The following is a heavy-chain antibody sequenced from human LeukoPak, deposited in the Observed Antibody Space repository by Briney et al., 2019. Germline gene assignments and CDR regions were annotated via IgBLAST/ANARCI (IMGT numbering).Heavy chain of an antibody. J-gene: IGHJ4*02. CDR3: ARLDPYPFVVYDC. Sequence: SETLSLTCTVSGGSINSGTNYWSWIRQPPGKGLEWIGYIYHSGSTYYNPSLKSRVTISVDRSKNQFSLKLSSVTAADTAVYYCARLDPYPFVVYDCWGQGTLVTVSS. CDR2: IYHSGST. CDR1: GGSINSGTNY. D-gene: IGHD1-14*01. V-gene: IGHV4-30-2*01.